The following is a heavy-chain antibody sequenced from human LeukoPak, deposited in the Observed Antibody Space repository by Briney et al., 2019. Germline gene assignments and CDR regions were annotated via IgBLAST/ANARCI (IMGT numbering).Heavy chain of an antibody. J-gene: IGHJ4*02. Sequence: SQTLSLTCTVPGGSISSGGYYWSWIRQPPGKGLEWIGYIYHSGSTYYNPSLKSRVTISVDRSKNQFSLKLSSVTAADTAVYYCATHTIFGVVTDYWGQGTLVTVSS. CDR2: IYHSGST. D-gene: IGHD3-3*01. CDR1: GGSISSGGYY. V-gene: IGHV4-30-2*01. CDR3: ATHTIFGVVTDY.